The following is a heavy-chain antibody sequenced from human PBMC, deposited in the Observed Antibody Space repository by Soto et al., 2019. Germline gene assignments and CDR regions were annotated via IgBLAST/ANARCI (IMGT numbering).Heavy chain of an antibody. Sequence: QVQLVQSGAEVKKPGASVKVSCKASGYTFTSYAIHWVRQAPGQRLEWMGWINAGNGNTKYSQKCQDRVTITRDTSASTADMELSSLRSEDTAVYYCARDLGGWPDYWGQGTLVTVSS. CDR1: GYTFTSYA. CDR3: ARDLGGWPDY. V-gene: IGHV1-3*01. J-gene: IGHJ4*02. D-gene: IGHD6-19*01. CDR2: INAGNGNT.